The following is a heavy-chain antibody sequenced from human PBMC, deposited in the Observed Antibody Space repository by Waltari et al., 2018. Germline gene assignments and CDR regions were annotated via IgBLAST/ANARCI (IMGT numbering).Heavy chain of an antibody. Sequence: EVQLVESGGGLVQPGGSLRLSCAASGFTFSSYEMNWVRQAPGKGLEWVSYISSSGSTIYYADSVKGQFTISRDNAKNSLYLQMNSLRAEDTAVYYCAREGSTGTTGKGYYFDYWGQGTLVTVSS. D-gene: IGHD1-1*01. CDR1: GFTFSSYE. CDR3: AREGSTGTTGKGYYFDY. V-gene: IGHV3-48*03. CDR2: ISSSGSTI. J-gene: IGHJ4*02.